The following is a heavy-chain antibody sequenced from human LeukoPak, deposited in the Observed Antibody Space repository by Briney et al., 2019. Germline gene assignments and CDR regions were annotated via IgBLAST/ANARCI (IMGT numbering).Heavy chain of an antibody. CDR1: GGTFSSHA. CDR2: ISGSAEKT. Sequence: VASVKVSCKASGGTFSSHAMSWVRQAPGKGLEWVSSISGSAEKTYYTDSVKGRFTISRDSSQKILNLQMSNLRVEDTAIYYCARGSTYDFWSGDAFDVWGQGALVTVSS. V-gene: IGHV3-23*01. J-gene: IGHJ3*01. CDR3: ARGSTYDFWSGDAFDV. D-gene: IGHD3-3*01.